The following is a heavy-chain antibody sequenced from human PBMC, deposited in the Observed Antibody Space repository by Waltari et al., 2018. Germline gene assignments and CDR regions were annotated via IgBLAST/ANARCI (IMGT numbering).Heavy chain of an antibody. CDR3: ARGPEGDGCSSTSCPRPHWFDP. CDR1: GGSFSGYY. CDR2: INHSGST. D-gene: IGHD2-2*01. Sequence: QVQLQQWGAGLLKPSETLSLTCAVYGGSFSGYYWSWIRQPPGKGLEWIGEINHSGSTNSTPALKSRVTISVGTSKNQFSLKLSSVTAADTAVYYYARGPEGDGCSSTSCPRPHWFDPWGQGTLVTVSS. J-gene: IGHJ5*02. V-gene: IGHV4-34*01.